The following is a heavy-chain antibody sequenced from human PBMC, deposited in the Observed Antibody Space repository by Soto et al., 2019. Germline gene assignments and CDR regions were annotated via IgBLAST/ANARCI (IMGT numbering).Heavy chain of an antibody. J-gene: IGHJ5*02. CDR3: ARDSTVTTFGGFDP. CDR2: IYYIGNT. CDR1: NGSISSRSSY. V-gene: IGHV4-39*07. D-gene: IGHD4-17*01. Sequence: SETLSLTCTVSNGSISSRSSYWGWIRQTPGKGLEWIGSIYYIGNTYYNPSLKSRVTISVDTSKNQFSLKLGSVTAADTAVYYCARDSTVTTFGGFDPWGQGTLVTVSS.